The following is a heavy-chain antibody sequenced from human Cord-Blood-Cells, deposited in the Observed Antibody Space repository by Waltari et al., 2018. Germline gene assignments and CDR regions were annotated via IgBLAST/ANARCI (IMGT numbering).Heavy chain of an antibody. Sequence: QVQLVQSGAEVKKPGSLVKVSCKASGGTFSRSPISWVRQAPGQGLEWMGGIIPIFGTANYAQKFQGRVTMTADESTSTAYMELSSLRSEDTAVYYCARQNTRSSSLADTDYWGQGTLVTVSS. CDR1: GGTFSRSP. V-gene: IGHV1-69*01. D-gene: IGHD6-13*01. CDR2: IIPIFGTA. CDR3: ARQNTRSSSLADTDY. J-gene: IGHJ4*02.